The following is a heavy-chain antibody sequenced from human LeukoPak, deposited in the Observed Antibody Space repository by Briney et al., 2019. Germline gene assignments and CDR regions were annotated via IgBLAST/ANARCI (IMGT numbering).Heavy chain of an antibody. J-gene: IGHJ3*02. V-gene: IGHV4-34*01. CDR3: ARGPFPGAHILTGRRRAFDI. CDR1: GGSFSGYY. CDR2: INHSGST. Sequence: SETLSLTCAVYGGSFSGYYWSWIRQPPGKGLEWIGEINHSGSTNYNPSLKSRVTISVDTSKSQFSLKLSSVTAADTAVYYCARGPFPGAHILTGRRRAFDIWGQGTMVTVSS. D-gene: IGHD3-9*01.